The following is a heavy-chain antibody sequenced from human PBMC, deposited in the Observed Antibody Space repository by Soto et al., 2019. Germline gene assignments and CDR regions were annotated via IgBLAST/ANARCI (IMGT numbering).Heavy chain of an antibody. Sequence: TLSLTCAVSGGSIGSGGYSWSWIRQAPGKGLEWIGYIYHSGRTYYNPFLKSRVTISVDRSKNQYFLKLSSGTAADTAWYYSARGRVMITFGGVTPNWFDLWGQGTLVTVSS. CDR2: IYHSGRT. J-gene: IGHJ5*02. CDR1: GGSIGSGGYS. V-gene: IGHV4-30-2*01. CDR3: ARGRVMITFGGVTPNWFDL. D-gene: IGHD3-16*01.